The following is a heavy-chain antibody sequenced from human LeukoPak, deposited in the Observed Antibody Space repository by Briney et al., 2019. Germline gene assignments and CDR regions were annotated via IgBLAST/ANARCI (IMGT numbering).Heavy chain of an antibody. CDR1: GFTFDDYA. Sequence: PGGSLRLSCAASGFTFDDYAMHWVRQAPGKGLEWVSGISWNSGSIGYADSVKGRFTISRDNAKNSLYLQMNSLRAEDTALYYCAKDSEAAGPPLFDYWGQGTLVTVSS. CDR2: ISWNSGSI. D-gene: IGHD6-13*01. CDR3: AKDSEAAGPPLFDY. V-gene: IGHV3-9*01. J-gene: IGHJ4*02.